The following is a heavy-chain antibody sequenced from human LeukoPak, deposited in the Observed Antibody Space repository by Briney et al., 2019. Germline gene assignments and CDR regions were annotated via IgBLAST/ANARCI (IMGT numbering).Heavy chain of an antibody. J-gene: IGHJ4*02. CDR2: IYSSGTT. CDR1: GGSISSYY. D-gene: IGHD1-26*01. CDR3: ARQIVGANDY. Sequence: SETLSLTCTVSGGSISSYYWSWIRQPAGKGLEWIGRIYSSGTTNYSPSLKSRVTMSVDTSKNQLSLKLSSVTAADTAVYYCARQIVGANDYWGQGTLVTVSS. V-gene: IGHV4-4*07.